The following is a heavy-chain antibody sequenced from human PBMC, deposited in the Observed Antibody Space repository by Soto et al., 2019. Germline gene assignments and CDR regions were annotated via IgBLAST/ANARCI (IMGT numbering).Heavy chain of an antibody. V-gene: IGHV1-18*04. CDR3: ARAATGSYHSAY. D-gene: IGHD3-10*01. CDR1: GYAFTSYG. Sequence: QVQLVQSGPEVKKPGASVRVSCMTSGYAFTSYGVNWVRQVPGQGLEWMGWIAPHSGRTTYLPKFQGRVTITADPSTNTAYMELTGLSSDDTGIYFCARAATGSYHSAYGGQGTVFTVSA. CDR2: IAPHSGRT. J-gene: IGHJ4*02.